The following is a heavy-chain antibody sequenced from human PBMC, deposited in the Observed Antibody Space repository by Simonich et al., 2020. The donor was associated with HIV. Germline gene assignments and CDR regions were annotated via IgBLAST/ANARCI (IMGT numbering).Heavy chain of an antibody. J-gene: IGHJ3*02. CDR2: IVPVLEIT. D-gene: IGHD6-6*01. V-gene: IGHV1-69*09. Sequence: QVQLVQSGAEVKKPGSSVKVSCKASGGTFSSYAISWVRQAPGQGLEWMGGIVPVLEITNYAQKFQGRVTITADKSTNTVYMELSRLRSDYTAVYYCATHGPGSFSSALDIWGQGTRVTVSS. CDR3: ATHGPGSFSSALDI. CDR1: GGTFSSYA.